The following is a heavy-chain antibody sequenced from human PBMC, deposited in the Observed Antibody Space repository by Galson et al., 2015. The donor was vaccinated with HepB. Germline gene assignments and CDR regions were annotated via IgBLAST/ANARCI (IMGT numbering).Heavy chain of an antibody. Sequence: SLRLSCAAYGFTFRDYYMTWIRQAPGKGLEWLSYISSDGATIYYADSVRGRFTISRDNARYSLYLQMNSLRAEDTALYYCARAALGWFDPWGQGTPVTVSS. D-gene: IGHD6-25*01. J-gene: IGHJ5*02. CDR1: GFTFRDYY. V-gene: IGHV3-11*01. CDR3: ARAALGWFDP. CDR2: ISSDGATI.